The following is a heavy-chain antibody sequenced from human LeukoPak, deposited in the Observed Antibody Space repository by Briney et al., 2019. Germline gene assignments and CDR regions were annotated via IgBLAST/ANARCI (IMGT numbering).Heavy chain of an antibody. CDR2: ISGNSGNT. CDR1: GYTFTNYG. CDR3: ARDSIYYGSGSYYKDYYFDY. V-gene: IGHV1-18*01. D-gene: IGHD3-10*01. J-gene: IGHJ4*02. Sequence: ASVKVSCTSSGYTFTNYGITWVRQAPGQRLEWMGWISGNSGNTGYAQKFHGRLMMTTDTSTNTAYMELRSLRSDDTAVYYCARDSIYYGSGSYYKDYYFDYWGQGTLVTVSS.